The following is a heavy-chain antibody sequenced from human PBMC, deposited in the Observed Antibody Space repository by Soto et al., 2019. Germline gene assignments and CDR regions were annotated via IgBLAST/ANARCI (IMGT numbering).Heavy chain of an antibody. V-gene: IGHV3-74*01. D-gene: IGHD1-7*01. Sequence: GSLRLSCVSSGFTFNIYWMHWVRQAPGKGLEWVSRIDNDGSATTYADSVKGRFTISRDNAKNTLFLQMNTLRVDDTAVYYCARDTWNSYWGQGTLVTVSS. CDR3: ARDTWNSY. CDR2: IDNDGSAT. CDR1: GFTFNIYW. J-gene: IGHJ4*02.